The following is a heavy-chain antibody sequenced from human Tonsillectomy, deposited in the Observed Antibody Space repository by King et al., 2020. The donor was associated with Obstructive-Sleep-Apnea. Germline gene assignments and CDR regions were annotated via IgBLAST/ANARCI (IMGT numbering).Heavy chain of an antibody. CDR1: GFTFRSYA. CDR2: ISGSGGST. J-gene: IGHJ4*02. V-gene: IGHV3-23*04. Sequence: EVQLVESGGGLVQPGGSLRLSCAASGFTFRSYAMSWVRQPAGKGLEWVSGISGSGGSTYYADSVKGRFTISRDNSKNTVYLQINSLRAEDTAVYYCAKDSMDYDTLTGPVDYGGQGTLVTVSS. D-gene: IGHD3-9*01. CDR3: AKDSMDYDTLTGPVDY.